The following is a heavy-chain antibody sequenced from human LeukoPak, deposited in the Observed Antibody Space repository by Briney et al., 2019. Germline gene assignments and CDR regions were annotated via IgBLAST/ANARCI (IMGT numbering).Heavy chain of an antibody. CDR1: VYTFTVYY. D-gene: IGHD5-18*01. CDR3: ARARYSYALRDYYYYMDV. V-gene: IGHV1-2*02. Sequence: ASVTLSFTSSVYTFTVYYMHWVRLAPGQGLEWMGWINPNSGGTNYSQKSHSRGTMTRDTTISTAYTELIRLRSAATAVDYCARARYSYALRDYYYYMDVWGKGTTVTVSS. J-gene: IGHJ6*03. CDR2: INPNSGGT.